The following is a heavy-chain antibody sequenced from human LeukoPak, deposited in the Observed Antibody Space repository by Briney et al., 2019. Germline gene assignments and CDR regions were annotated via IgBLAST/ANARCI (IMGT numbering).Heavy chain of an antibody. CDR3: AGGRGGFDY. Sequence: SETLSLTCTVSGGSISSSSYYWGWIRQPPGKGLEWIGSIHYSGSTNYNPSLKSRVTISVDTSKNQFSLKLSSVTAADTAVYYCAGGRGGFDYWGQGTLVTVSS. CDR2: IHYSGST. J-gene: IGHJ4*02. V-gene: IGHV4-39*07. CDR1: GGSISSSSYY. D-gene: IGHD2-15*01.